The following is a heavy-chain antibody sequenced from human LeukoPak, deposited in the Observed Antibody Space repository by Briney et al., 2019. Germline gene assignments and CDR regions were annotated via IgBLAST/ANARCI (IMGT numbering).Heavy chain of an antibody. V-gene: IGHV1-8*01. CDR2: MSANSDNT. CDR1: GYTFTRYD. D-gene: IGHD2-2*02. CDR3: ASRSCSSTSCYMGY. Sequence: ASVKVSCKASGYTFTRYDINWVRQATGQGLEWMGWMSANSDNTGYAQKFQGRVTMTRNTSISTAYMELSSLRSEDTAVYYCASRSCSSTSCYMGYWGQGTLVTVSS. J-gene: IGHJ4*02.